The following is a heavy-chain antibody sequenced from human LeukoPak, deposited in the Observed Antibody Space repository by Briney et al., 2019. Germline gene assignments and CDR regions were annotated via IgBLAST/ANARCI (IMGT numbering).Heavy chain of an antibody. CDR2: ISGGDITI. CDR1: GFTLSSYS. D-gene: IGHD3-22*01. V-gene: IGHV3-48*04. Sequence: GGSLRLSCAASGFTLSSYSMNWFRQAPGKGLEWVSYISGGDITIYYADSVKGRFTISRDYAKNSLYLQMNSLRAEDTAVYYCARLLNSYDSSGYSLAYWGQGTLVTVSS. CDR3: ARLLNSYDSSGYSLAY. J-gene: IGHJ4*02.